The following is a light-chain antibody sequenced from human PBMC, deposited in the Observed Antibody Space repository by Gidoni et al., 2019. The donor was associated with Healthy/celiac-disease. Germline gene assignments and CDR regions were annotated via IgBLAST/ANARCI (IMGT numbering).Light chain of an antibody. CDR3: QQYGSSPYT. Sequence: EIVLTQSPGTLSLSPGERATLSCSASQSVSSSYLAWYQQKPGQAPRLLIYGASSRATGIPDRFSGSESGTDFTLTISRLEPEDFAVYYCQQYGSSPYTFGQGTKLEIK. J-gene: IGKJ2*01. V-gene: IGKV3-20*01. CDR2: GAS. CDR1: QSVSSSY.